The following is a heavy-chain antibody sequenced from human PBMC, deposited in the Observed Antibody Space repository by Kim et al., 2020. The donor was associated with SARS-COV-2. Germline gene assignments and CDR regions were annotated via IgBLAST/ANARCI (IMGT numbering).Heavy chain of an antibody. CDR3: ARVISFLSSGWYEQLYYFDY. Sequence: RVTISVDTSKNQFSLKLSSVTAADTAVYYCARVISFLSSGWYEQLYYFDYWGQGTLVTVSS. J-gene: IGHJ4*02. V-gene: IGHV4-30-2*04. D-gene: IGHD6-19*01.